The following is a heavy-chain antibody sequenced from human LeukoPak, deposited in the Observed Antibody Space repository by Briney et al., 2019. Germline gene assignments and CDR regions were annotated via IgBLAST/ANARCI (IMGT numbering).Heavy chain of an antibody. V-gene: IGHV4-4*07. Sequence: SETLCLTCTVSGGSISSYYWSWIRQPAGKGLERIGRIYTSGSTNYNPSLKSRVTISVDKSKNQFSLKLSSVTAAGTAVYYCARDEYSSSWDYYYYYMDVWGKGTTVTVSS. CDR1: GGSISSYY. CDR2: IYTSGST. D-gene: IGHD6-13*01. J-gene: IGHJ6*03. CDR3: ARDEYSSSWDYYYYYMDV.